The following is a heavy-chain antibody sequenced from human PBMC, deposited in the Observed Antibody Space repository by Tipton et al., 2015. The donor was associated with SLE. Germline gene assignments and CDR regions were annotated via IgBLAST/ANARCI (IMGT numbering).Heavy chain of an antibody. J-gene: IGHJ2*01. V-gene: IGHV3-7*01. CDR1: GFTFSSYW. D-gene: IGHD5-18*01. CDR2: IKQGGSEK. Sequence: SLRLSCAASGFTFSSYWMSWVRQAPGKGLEWVANIKQGGSEKYYVDSVKGRFTISRDNAKNSLYLQMNSLRAEDTAVYYCARGGDTAMVGSYWYFDLWGRGTLVTVSS. CDR3: ARGGDTAMVGSYWYFDL.